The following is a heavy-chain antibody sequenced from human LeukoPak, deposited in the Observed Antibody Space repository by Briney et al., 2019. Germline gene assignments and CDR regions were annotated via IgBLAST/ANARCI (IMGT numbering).Heavy chain of an antibody. CDR2: IIPIFGTA. CDR3: ARGWTTVTRGGSYYMDV. CDR1: GGTFSSYA. V-gene: IGHV1-69*05. D-gene: IGHD4-17*01. Sequence: GSSVKVSCKASGGTFSSYAISWVRQAPGQGLEWMGGIIPIFGTANYAQTFQGGVTITTDESTSTAYMELSSLRSEDTAVYYCARGWTTVTRGGSYYMDVWGKGTTVTVSS. J-gene: IGHJ6*03.